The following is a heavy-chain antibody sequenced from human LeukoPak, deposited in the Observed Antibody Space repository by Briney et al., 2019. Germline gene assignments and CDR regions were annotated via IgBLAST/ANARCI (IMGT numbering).Heavy chain of an antibody. D-gene: IGHD3-10*01. J-gene: IGHJ3*02. CDR3: ARNGDDAFDI. CDR1: GGSFSGYY. CDR2: INHSGST. V-gene: IGHV4-34*01. Sequence: SETLSLTCAVYGGSFSGYYWSWIRQPPGKGLEWIGEINHSGSTNYNPSLKSRVTISVDTSKNQFSLKLSSVTAADTAVYYCARNGDDAFDIWAKGQWSPSLQ.